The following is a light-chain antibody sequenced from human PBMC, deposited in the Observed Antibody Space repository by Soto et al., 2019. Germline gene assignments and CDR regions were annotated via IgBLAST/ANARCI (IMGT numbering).Light chain of an antibody. CDR1: NNDVGGYNY. V-gene: IGLV2-11*01. Sequence: QSALTQPRSVSGSPGQSVTISCTGTNNDVGGYNYVSWYQQHPGKAPKVIIHDVTKRPSGVPDRFSGSKSGNTASLTVSGLQAEDEADYYCCSFADGYTHFVLGPGTKVTVL. CDR2: DVT. CDR3: CSFADGYTHFV. J-gene: IGLJ1*01.